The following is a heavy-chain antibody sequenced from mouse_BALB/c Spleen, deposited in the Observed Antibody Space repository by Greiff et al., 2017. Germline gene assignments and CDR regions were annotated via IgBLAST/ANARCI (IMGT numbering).Heavy chain of an antibody. D-gene: IGHD1-1*01. CDR2: INPYNDGT. CDR3: ARSRGSSFNWYFDV. V-gene: IGHV1-14*01. J-gene: IGHJ1*01. Sequence: EVQLQQSGPELVKPGASVKMSCKASGYTFTSYVMHWVKQKPGQGLEWIGYINPYNDGTKYNEKFKGKATLTSDKSSSTAYMELSSLTSEDSAVYYCARSRGSSFNWYFDVWGAGTTVTVSS. CDR1: GYTFTSYV.